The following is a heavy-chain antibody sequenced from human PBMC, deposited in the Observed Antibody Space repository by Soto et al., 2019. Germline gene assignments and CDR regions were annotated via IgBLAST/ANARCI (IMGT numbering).Heavy chain of an antibody. CDR2: IIPIFSTP. CDR3: ARDNGQRDYYDSSLDAFDI. J-gene: IGHJ3*02. Sequence: QVQLVQSGAEVKKPGASVKVSYVASGYTFTDHYIHWVRQAPGQGLEWMGGIIPIFSTPNYAQKFQGGVTINADESTSTAYMELSSLRSEDTAVYYCARDNGQRDYYDSSLDAFDIWGQGTMVTVSS. CDR1: GYTFTDHY. V-gene: IGHV1-69*01. D-gene: IGHD3-22*01.